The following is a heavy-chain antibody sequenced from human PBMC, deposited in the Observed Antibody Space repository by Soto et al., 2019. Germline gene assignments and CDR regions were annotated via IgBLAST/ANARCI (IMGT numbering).Heavy chain of an antibody. J-gene: IGHJ4*02. CDR2: IYYLGST. CDR1: CGSMSEYF. Sequence: PSETLSLTCSVSCGSMSEYFWSWIRQSPGKGLEWIGYIYYLGSTDYNPSLKSRVTISVDTSKRQFSLRLTSVTAADTAVYYCARDGYDGSGSPYPAYWGPGTQVTAS. CDR3: ARDGYDGSGSPYPAY. V-gene: IGHV4-59*01. D-gene: IGHD3-10*01.